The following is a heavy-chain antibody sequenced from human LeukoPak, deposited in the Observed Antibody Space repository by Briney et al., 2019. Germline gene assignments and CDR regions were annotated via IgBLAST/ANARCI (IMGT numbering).Heavy chain of an antibody. CDR2: IYYCGST. J-gene: IGHJ5*02. V-gene: IGHV4-59*01. CDR1: GGSISSYY. Sequence: SETLSLTCTVSGGSISSYYWSWIRQPPGKGLEWIGYIYYCGSTNYNPSLKSRVTISVDTSKNQFSLKLSSVTAADTAVYYCAGTNMVRGVNWFDPWGQGTLVTVSS. CDR3: AGTNMVRGVNWFDP. D-gene: IGHD3-10*01.